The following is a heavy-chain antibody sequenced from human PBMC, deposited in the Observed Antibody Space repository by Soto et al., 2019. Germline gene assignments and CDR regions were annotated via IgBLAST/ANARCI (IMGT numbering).Heavy chain of an antibody. Sequence: SDTLSLTYTLSGGSICSGGYYWSWIRQHPGTGLEWIGYIYYSGSTNYNPSLKSRVTISVDTSKNQFSLKLSSVTAADTAVYYCARSDGRYWGQGTLVTVSS. V-gene: IGHV4-61*08. CDR2: IYYSGST. J-gene: IGHJ4*02. CDR3: ARSDGRY. CDR1: GGSICSGGYY.